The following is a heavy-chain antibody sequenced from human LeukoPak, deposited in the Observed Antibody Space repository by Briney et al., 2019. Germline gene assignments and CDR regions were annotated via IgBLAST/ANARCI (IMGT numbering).Heavy chain of an antibody. D-gene: IGHD3-16*01. J-gene: IGHJ6*03. V-gene: IGHV4-61*02. Sequence: SESLSLTCTVAGGSISSGSIGWGWIRQPAGKGLEWIGRIYTSGSTNYNPSLKSRVTISVDTSKNQFSLKLSSVTAADTAVYYCARMLGWGYYMDVWGKGTTVTVSS. CDR2: IYTSGST. CDR3: ARMLGWGYYMDV. CDR1: GGSISSGSIG.